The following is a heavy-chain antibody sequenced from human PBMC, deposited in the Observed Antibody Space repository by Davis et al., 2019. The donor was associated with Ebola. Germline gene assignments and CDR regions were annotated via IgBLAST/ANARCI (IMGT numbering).Heavy chain of an antibody. D-gene: IGHD4-17*01. CDR1: GFTFSSYS. J-gene: IGHJ4*02. V-gene: IGHV3-21*01. CDR3: ARDHDYAFDY. Sequence: GESLKISCAASGFTFSSYSMNWVRQAPGKGLEWVSSISSSSSYIYYADSVKGRFTISRDNAKNSLYLQMNSLRAEDTAVYYCARDHDYAFDYWGQGTLVTVSS. CDR2: ISSSSSYI.